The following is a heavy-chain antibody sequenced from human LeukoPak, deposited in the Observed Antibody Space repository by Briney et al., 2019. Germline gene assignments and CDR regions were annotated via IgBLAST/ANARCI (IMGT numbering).Heavy chain of an antibody. D-gene: IGHD2-2*02. J-gene: IGHJ6*02. V-gene: IGHV3-53*04. CDR3: ARELGYCSSTSCYRPRAGYYYYGMDV. Sequence: TGGSLRLSCAASGFTVSSNYMSWVRQAPGKGLEWVSVIYSGGSTYYADSVKGRFTISRHNSKNTLHLQMNSLRAEDTAVYYCARELGYCSSTSCYRPRAGYYYYGMDVWGQGTTVTVSS. CDR2: IYSGGST. CDR1: GFTVSSNY.